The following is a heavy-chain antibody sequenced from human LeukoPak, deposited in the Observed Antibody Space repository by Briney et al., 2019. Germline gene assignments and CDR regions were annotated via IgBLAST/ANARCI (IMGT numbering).Heavy chain of an antibody. V-gene: IGHV1-46*01. CDR3: ARDSTMTDGMDV. CDR1: GYTFTGYY. CDR2: INPSGGST. D-gene: IGHD2-2*01. Sequence: ASVTVSCKASGYTFTGYYMHWVRQAPGQGLEWMGIINPSGGSTSYAQKFQGRVTMTRDTSTSTVYMELSSLRSEDTAVYYCARDSTMTDGMDVWGKGTTVTVSS. J-gene: IGHJ6*04.